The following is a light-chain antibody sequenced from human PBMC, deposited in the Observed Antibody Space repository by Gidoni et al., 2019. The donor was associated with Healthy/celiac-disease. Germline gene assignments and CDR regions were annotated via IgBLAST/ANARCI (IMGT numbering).Light chain of an antibody. CDR3: QQANSFPPT. Sequence: DIQITHSPSSVSASVGDRVTITCRASQGISIWLAWYQQKPGKAPKLLIDAASSLQSGVPSRFSGSGAGTDFTLTISSLQPEDFATYYCQQANSFPPTFGGGTKVEIK. V-gene: IGKV1D-12*01. CDR1: QGISIW. CDR2: AAS. J-gene: IGKJ4*01.